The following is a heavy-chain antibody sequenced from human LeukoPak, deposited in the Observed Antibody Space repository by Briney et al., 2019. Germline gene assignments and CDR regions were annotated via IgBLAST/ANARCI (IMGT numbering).Heavy chain of an antibody. CDR3: ASSRNIAAAGTKLDY. CDR1: GGTFTSYG. Sequence: ASVKVSCKASGGTFTSYGISWVRQAPGQGLEWMGWISAYNGNTNYAQKLQGRVTMTTDTSTSTAYMELRSLRSDDMAVYYCASSRNIAAAGTKLDYWGQGTLVTVSS. CDR2: ISAYNGNT. V-gene: IGHV1-18*03. D-gene: IGHD6-13*01. J-gene: IGHJ4*02.